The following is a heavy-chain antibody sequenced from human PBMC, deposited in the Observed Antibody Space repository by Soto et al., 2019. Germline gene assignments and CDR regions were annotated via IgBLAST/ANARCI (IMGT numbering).Heavy chain of an antibody. V-gene: IGHV1-3*01. D-gene: IGHD2-2*01. CDR1: GYTFTSYA. J-gene: IGHJ5*02. Sequence: QVQLVQSGAEVKKPGASVKVSCKASGYTFTSYAMHWVRQAPGQRLEWMGWINAGNGNTKSSQTFQGRVTITRDTSASTAYMELSSLRSEDTAVYYCARGGYCSSTSCYLGWFDPWGQGTLVTVSS. CDR2: INAGNGNT. CDR3: ARGGYCSSTSCYLGWFDP.